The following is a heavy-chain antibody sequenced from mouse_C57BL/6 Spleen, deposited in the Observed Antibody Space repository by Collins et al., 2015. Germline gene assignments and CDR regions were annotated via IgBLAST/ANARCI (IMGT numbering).Heavy chain of an antibody. V-gene: IGHV14-1*02. Sequence: VQLQQSGAELVRPGALVKLSCKASGFNIKDYYMHWVKQRPEQGLEWIGWIDPENGNTIYDPKFQGKASITADTSSNTAYLQLSSLTSEDTAVYYCARVGYGFAYWGQGTLVTVSA. CDR1: GFNIKDYY. CDR2: IDPENGNT. CDR3: ARVGYGFAY. J-gene: IGHJ3*01. D-gene: IGHD2-2*01.